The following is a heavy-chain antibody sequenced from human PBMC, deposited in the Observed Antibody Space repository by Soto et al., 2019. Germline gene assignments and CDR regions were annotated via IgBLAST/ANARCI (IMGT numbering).Heavy chain of an antibody. D-gene: IGHD6-13*01. J-gene: IGHJ5*02. V-gene: IGHV3-30-3*01. Sequence: GGSLRLSCAASGFTFSSYAMHWVRQAPGKGLEWVAVISYDGSNKYYADSVKGRFTISRDNSKNTLYLQMNSLRAEDTAVYYLARVRAGRVAAAGTGWFDPWGEGTLVTVPS. CDR3: ARVRAGRVAAAGTGWFDP. CDR1: GFTFSSYA. CDR2: ISYDGSNK.